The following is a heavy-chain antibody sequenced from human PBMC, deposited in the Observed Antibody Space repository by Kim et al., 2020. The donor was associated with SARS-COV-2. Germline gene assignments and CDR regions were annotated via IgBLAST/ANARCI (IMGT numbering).Heavy chain of an antibody. V-gene: IGHV1-18*01. CDR1: GYSFTTYG. Sequence: ASVKVSCRSSGYSFTTYGIDWVRQAPGQGLEWMGAIAVYNGKTDYAQKFQGRVTLTIDTSSNTAYMELRSLGSDDTADYYCATGNILTGYTYEGLDVWGQ. J-gene: IGHJ6*02. D-gene: IGHD3-9*01. CDR2: IAVYNGKT. CDR3: ATGNILTGYTYEGLDV.